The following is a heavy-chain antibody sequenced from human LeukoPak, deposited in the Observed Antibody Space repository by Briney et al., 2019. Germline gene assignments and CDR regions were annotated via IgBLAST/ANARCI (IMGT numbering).Heavy chain of an antibody. CDR2: ITGSSSPT. Sequence: GGSLRLSCAASGFTFSDYYMSWIRQAPGKGLEWVSYITGSSSPTNYADSVKVRFTISRDNAKKSLYLQMNSLRAEDTAVYYCAKKYYDILTGYYTDYFDYWGQGTLVTVSS. CDR1: GFTFSDYY. CDR3: AKKYYDILTGYYTDYFDY. V-gene: IGHV3-11*03. J-gene: IGHJ4*02. D-gene: IGHD3-9*01.